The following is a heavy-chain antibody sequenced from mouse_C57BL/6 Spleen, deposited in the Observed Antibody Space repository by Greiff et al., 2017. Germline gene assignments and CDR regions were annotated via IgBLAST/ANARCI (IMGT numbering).Heavy chain of an antibody. J-gene: IGHJ3*01. Sequence: QVQLKQSGPELVKPGASVKISCKASGYAFSSSWMNWVKQRPGKGLEWIGRIYPGDGDTNYNGKFKGKATLTADKSSSTAYMQLSSLTSEDSAVYFCAGLGRAWFAYWGQGTLVTVSA. D-gene: IGHD4-1*01. CDR3: AGLGRAWFAY. CDR2: IYPGDGDT. V-gene: IGHV1-82*01. CDR1: GYAFSSSW.